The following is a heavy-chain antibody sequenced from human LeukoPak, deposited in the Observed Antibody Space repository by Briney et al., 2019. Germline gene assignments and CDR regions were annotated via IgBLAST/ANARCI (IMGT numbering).Heavy chain of an antibody. Sequence: PGGSLRLSCAASGFTFSSYWMHWVRQAPGKGLVWVSRINSDGSSTSYADSVKGRFTISRDNAKNTLYLQMNSLRAEDTAVYYCARAGDSSGYYTNDAFDIWGQGTMVTVSS. CDR3: ARAGDSSGYYTNDAFDI. D-gene: IGHD3-22*01. CDR1: GFTFSSYW. CDR2: INSDGSST. J-gene: IGHJ3*02. V-gene: IGHV3-74*01.